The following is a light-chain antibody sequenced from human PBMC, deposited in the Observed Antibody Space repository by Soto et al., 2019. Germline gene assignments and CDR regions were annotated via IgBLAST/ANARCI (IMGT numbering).Light chain of an antibody. CDR2: DVS. V-gene: IGLV2-14*01. CDR1: SSDVGGYNY. J-gene: IGLJ1*01. CDR3: CSYTTSNTRQIV. Sequence: QSVLTQPASVSGSPGQSITISCTGTSSDVGGYNYVSWYQQHPGKAPKFMIYDVSNRPSGVSNRFSGSKSGNTASLTISLLQAEDEADYYCCSYTTSNTRQIVFGTGTKVTVL.